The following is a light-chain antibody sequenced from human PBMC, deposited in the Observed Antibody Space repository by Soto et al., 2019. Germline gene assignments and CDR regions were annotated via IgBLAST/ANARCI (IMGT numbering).Light chain of an antibody. CDR2: DAS. CDR1: QSVSSY. Sequence: EIVLTQSPGTLSLSPGERATLSCRASQSVSSYLAWYQQKPGQAPRLLIYDASNRATGIPARFSGSGSGTDFTLTISSLEPEDFAVHYCQQYGSSPRTFGRGTLLEIK. V-gene: IGKV3-11*01. CDR3: QQYGSSPRT. J-gene: IGKJ5*01.